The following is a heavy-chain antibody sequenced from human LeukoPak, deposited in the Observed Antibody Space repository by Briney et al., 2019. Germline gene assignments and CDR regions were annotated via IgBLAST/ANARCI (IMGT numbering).Heavy chain of an antibody. V-gene: IGHV3-30*04. J-gene: IGHJ4*02. CDR2: ISYDGSNK. D-gene: IGHD3-3*01. CDR3: ARDPEYYDFWSGYSTHFDY. Sequence: GGSLRLSCAASGFTFSSYAMHWVRQAPGKGLEWVAVISYDGSNKYYADSVKGRFTISRDNSKNTLYLQMNSLRAEDTAVYYCARDPEYYDFWSGYSTHFDYWGQGTLVTVPS. CDR1: GFTFSSYA.